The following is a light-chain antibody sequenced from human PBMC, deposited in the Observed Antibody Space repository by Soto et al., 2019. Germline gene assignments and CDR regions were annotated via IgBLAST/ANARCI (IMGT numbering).Light chain of an antibody. CDR3: LQDYNYPLT. V-gene: IGKV1-6*01. Sequence: AIQMTHSPSSLSASLGERVTITCRASQGIRNYLGWYQQKPGKAPKLLIYAASSLQTGVPSRFSGSRSGTDFTLTISSLQPEDFATYYCLQDYNYPLTFGAGTKVDIK. J-gene: IGKJ4*01. CDR1: QGIRNY. CDR2: AAS.